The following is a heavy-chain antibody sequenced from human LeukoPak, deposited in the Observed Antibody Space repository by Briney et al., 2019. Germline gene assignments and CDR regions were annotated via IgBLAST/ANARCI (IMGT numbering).Heavy chain of an antibody. V-gene: IGHV7-4-1*02. CDR3: ARDGGPGYFDY. CDR1: GYIFNIYA. J-gene: IGHJ4*02. CDR2: INTNTGNP. Sequence: ASVKVSCKASGYIFNIYAMNWVRQAPGQGLEWMGWINTNTGNPTYGQGLTGRFVFSLDTSVSTAYLQISSLKAEDTAVYYCARDGGPGYFDYWGQGTLVTVSS. D-gene: IGHD3-3*01.